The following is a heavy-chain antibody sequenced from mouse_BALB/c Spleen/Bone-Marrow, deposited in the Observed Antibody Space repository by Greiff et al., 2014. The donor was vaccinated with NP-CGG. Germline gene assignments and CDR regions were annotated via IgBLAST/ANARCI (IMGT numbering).Heavy chain of an antibody. CDR3: ARGGTTPTWYFDV. CDR1: GFNIKDTY. J-gene: IGHJ1*01. CDR2: IDPATGNT. D-gene: IGHD1-1*01. V-gene: IGHV14-3*02. Sequence: VQLQQSGAELVKPGASVKLSCTASGFNIKDTYMYWVKQRPERGLEWIGRIDPATGNTKYDPKFQGKATITADTSSNTAYLQLSSRTSEDTAVYYCARGGTTPTWYFDVWGAGTTVTVSS.